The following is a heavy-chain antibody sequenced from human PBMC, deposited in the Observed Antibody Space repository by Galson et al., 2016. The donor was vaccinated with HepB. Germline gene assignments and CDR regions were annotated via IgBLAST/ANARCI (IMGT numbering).Heavy chain of an antibody. D-gene: IGHD3-16*01. CDR2: IYSGGSI. V-gene: IGHV3-53*01. CDR1: GFSVSSNY. J-gene: IGHJ6*02. Sequence: SLRLSCAASGFSVSSNYLNWVRQAPGKGLEWVSIIYSGGSIYYADFAKGRFTISRDNSKNTLYLQVNSLRIEDTAVYYCARGWVESYYYYGLDVWGQGTTATVSS. CDR3: ARGWVESYYYYGLDV.